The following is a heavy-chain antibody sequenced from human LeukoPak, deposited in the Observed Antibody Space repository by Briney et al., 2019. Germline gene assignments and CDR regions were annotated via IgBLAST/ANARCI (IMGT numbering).Heavy chain of an antibody. CDR1: GFTFSSYS. CDR3: AAGIVVVPTARGWFDP. J-gene: IGHJ5*02. CDR2: ISSSSSYI. Sequence: PGGSLRLSCAASGFTFSSYSMTWVRQAPGKGLEWVSSISSSSSYIYYADSVKGRFTISRDNAKNSLYLQMNSLRAEDTAVYYCAAGIVVVPTARGWFDPWGQGTLVTVSS. V-gene: IGHV3-21*01. D-gene: IGHD2-2*01.